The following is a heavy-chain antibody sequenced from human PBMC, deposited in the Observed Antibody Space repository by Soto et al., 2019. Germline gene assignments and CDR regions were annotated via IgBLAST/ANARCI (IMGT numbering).Heavy chain of an antibody. V-gene: IGHV1-8*01. D-gene: IGHD3-22*01. CDR3: VRGYPYSSGP. CDR2: MNPNRGNT. J-gene: IGHJ5*02. CDR1: GYTFTSHD. Sequence: ASVKVSCKASGYTFTSHDINWVRQATGQGLEWMGWMNPNRGNTGYAQKFQGRVTMTRSTSISTAYMELSNLRSEDTAVYYCVRGYPYSSGPWGQGTLVTVPQ.